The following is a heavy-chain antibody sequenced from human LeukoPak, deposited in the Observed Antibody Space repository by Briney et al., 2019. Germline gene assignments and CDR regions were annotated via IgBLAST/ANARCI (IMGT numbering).Heavy chain of an antibody. CDR1: GFTFSSYS. D-gene: IGHD3-10*01. V-gene: IGHV3-21*01. CDR2: ISSSSSYI. CDR3: ARDRRAYYGSGSYRYYYGMDV. J-gene: IGHJ6*04. Sequence: GGSLRLSCAASGFTFSSYSMNWVRQAPGKGLEWVSSISSSSSYIYYADSVKGRFTISRDNAKNSLCLQMNSLRAEDTAVYYCARDRRAYYGSGSYRYYYGMDVWGKGTTVTVSS.